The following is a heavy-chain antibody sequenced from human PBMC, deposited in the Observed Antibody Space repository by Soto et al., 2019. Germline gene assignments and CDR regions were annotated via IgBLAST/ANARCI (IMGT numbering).Heavy chain of an antibody. J-gene: IGHJ4*02. V-gene: IGHV4-4*02. CDR1: GGSISSTNW. CDR3: ATHSWGYRLEY. Sequence: QVQLQESGPGLVKPSGTLSLTCAVSGGSISSTNWWTWVRQPPGKGLEWIGEIYHSGGTNYNPSIKRRVTISVDKSKIQFSVKLSSVRGADTAVYYCATHSWGYRLEYWGQGTLVTGSS. CDR2: IYHSGGT. D-gene: IGHD1-26*01.